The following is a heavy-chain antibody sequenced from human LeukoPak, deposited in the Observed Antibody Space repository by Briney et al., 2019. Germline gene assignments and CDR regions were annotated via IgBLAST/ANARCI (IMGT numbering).Heavy chain of an antibody. J-gene: IGHJ4*02. Sequence: NRGASLKISSQGSGSRFTSYWIGWARQLPGKGLDWTGVLYAGGFDSRYSPSLQGQVTSSANKSISTAYLQWSSLKASDTAMYYCARIGSGSRHTKYYFDYWGQGALVTVSS. CDR3: ARIGSGSRHTKYYFDY. CDR1: GSRFTSYW. D-gene: IGHD3-10*01. V-gene: IGHV5-51*01. CDR2: LYAGGFDS.